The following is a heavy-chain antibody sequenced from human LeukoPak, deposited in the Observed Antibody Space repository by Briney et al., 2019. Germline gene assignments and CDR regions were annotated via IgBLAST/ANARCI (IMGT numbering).Heavy chain of an antibody. Sequence: PSETLSLTCTLSRGSISICYWSWIRQPPGKRLEWIAYIYYSGSTNYNPSLKSRVTISVDTSKNQFSLKLSSVTAADTAVYYCARDFVTAFDIWGQGTMVTVSS. CDR3: ARDFVTAFDI. CDR1: RGSISICY. J-gene: IGHJ3*02. V-gene: IGHV4-59*12. CDR2: IYYSGST. D-gene: IGHD2/OR15-2a*01.